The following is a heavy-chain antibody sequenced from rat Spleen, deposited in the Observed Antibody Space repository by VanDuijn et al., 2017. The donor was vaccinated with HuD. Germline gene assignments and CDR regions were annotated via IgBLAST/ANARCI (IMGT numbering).Heavy chain of an antibody. CDR3: TRDEEYSSYDY. D-gene: IGHD1-2*01. CDR1: GFTFNNYW. CDR2: ITNTGDST. Sequence: EVQLVESGGGLVQPGRSLKLSCVASGFTFNNYWMTWIRQAPGKGLEWLASITNTGDSTYYPDSVKGRFTVSRDNAKSTLYLQMNILRSEDTATYDCTRDEEYSSYDYWGQGVMVTVSS. J-gene: IGHJ2*01. V-gene: IGHV5-31*01.